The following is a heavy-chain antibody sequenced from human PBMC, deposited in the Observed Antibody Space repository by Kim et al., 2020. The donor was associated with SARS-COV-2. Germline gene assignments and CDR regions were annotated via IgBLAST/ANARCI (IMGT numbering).Heavy chain of an antibody. CDR3: VKDPGGPKQFWFEP. Sequence: GGSLRLSCTASGFTFSAYAMNWVRQAPGKGLEWVSTITGSGNSTYYPASLKGRFTISRDNSKNTMYLHMSGLRADDTAIYYCVKDPGGPKQFWFEPWGQGTLVTVS. J-gene: IGHJ5*02. D-gene: IGHD2-15*01. V-gene: IGHV3-23*01. CDR1: GFTFSAYA. CDR2: ITGSGNST.